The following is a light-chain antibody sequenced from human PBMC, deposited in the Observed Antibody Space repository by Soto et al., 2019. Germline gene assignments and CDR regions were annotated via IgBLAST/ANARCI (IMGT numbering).Light chain of an antibody. V-gene: IGLV9-49*01. Sequence: QSVLTQPPSASASLGASVTLTCTLSSGYSNYKVDWYQQRPGKGPRFVMRVGTGGIVGSKGDGIPDRFSVLGSGPNRYLTIKNIQEEDESDYHCGADHGSGNNFVLVFGGGTKLTVL. J-gene: IGLJ2*01. CDR2: VGTGGIVG. CDR3: GADHGSGNNFVLV. CDR1: SGYSNYK.